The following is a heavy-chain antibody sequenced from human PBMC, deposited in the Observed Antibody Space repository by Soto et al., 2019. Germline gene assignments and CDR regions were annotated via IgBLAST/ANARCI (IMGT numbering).Heavy chain of an antibody. CDR2: ISYDGRKN. D-gene: IGHD2-15*01. V-gene: IGHV3-30*03. J-gene: IGHJ6*02. CDR1: GFMFSNYA. CDR3: GIGPCDCYCYYAMDV. Sequence: QVQLVESGGGVVQPGRSLRLSCAASGFMFSNYAMHWVRQAPGKGLEWVAVISYDGRKNYYADSVKGRFTISRDTSKNTLYRQMNSLRVEDTAVYYCGIGPCDCYCYYAMDVWGQGSTVTVSS.